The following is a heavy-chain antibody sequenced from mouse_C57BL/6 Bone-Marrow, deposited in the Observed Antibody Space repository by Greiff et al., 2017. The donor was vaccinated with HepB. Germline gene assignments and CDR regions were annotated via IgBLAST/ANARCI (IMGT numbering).Heavy chain of an antibody. D-gene: IGHD2-4*01. V-gene: IGHV2-5*01. CDR3: AKQGDYDRVYYAMDY. CDR2: IWRGGST. Sequence: VQLQQSGPGLVQPSQSLSITCTVSGFSFTSYGVHWVRQSPGKGLEWLGVIWRGGSTDYNAAFMSRLSITKDNSKSQVFFKMNSLQADDTAIYYCAKQGDYDRVYYAMDYWGQGTSVTVSS. J-gene: IGHJ4*01. CDR1: GFSFTSYG.